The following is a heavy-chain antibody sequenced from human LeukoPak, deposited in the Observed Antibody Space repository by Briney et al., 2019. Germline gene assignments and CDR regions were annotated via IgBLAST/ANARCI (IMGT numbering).Heavy chain of an antibody. CDR1: GFTFSSYA. D-gene: IGHD5-18*01. V-gene: IGHV3-23*01. J-gene: IGHJ6*03. Sequence: GGSLRLSCAASGFTFSSYAMSWVRQAPGKGLEGVSAISGSGGSTYYADSEKGRFTISRDNSKNTLYLQMNSLRAEDTAVYYCARGKSEDTAMIKTYYYYMDVWGKGTTVTISS. CDR3: ARGKSEDTAMIKTYYYYMDV. CDR2: ISGSGGST.